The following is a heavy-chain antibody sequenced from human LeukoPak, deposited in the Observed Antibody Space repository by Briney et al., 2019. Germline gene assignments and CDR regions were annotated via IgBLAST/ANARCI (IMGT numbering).Heavy chain of an antibody. CDR2: IYSGGST. CDR1: GFTVSNNY. V-gene: IGHV3-53*01. Sequence: GGSLRLSCAASGFTVSNNYMSWVRQAPGKGLEWVSVIYSGGSTYYADSVKGRFSISRDDSKNTVYLQMNSLRAEDTALYYCARDRGRDYFGDWGQGTQVTVSS. CDR3: ARDRGRDYFGD. J-gene: IGHJ4*02. D-gene: IGHD2-15*01.